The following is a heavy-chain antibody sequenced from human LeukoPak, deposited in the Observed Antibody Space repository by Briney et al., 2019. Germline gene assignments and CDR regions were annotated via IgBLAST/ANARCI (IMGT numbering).Heavy chain of an antibody. CDR3: ARQVGFCSDSTCYFDY. CDR1: GFTFSTYS. D-gene: IGHD3-22*01. Sequence: PGGSLRLSCAASGFTFSTYSMNWVRQGPGKGLQWVSAISGSGDSTDYADSVKGRFTISRDNSKNILFLQMSSLRADDTAIYYCARQVGFCSDSTCYFDYWGQGALVTVSS. V-gene: IGHV3-23*01. J-gene: IGHJ4*02. CDR2: ISGSGDST.